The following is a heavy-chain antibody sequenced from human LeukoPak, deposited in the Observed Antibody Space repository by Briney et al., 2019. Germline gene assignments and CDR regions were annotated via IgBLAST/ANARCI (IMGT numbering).Heavy chain of an antibody. CDR3: ARDAIFGVVNHATHFDY. CDR2: IIPIFGTA. J-gene: IGHJ4*02. CDR1: GGTFSSYA. Sequence: ASVKVSCKASGGTFSSYAISWVRQAPGQGLEWMGRIIPIFGTANYAQKFQGRVTITTDESTSTAYMELSSLRSEYTAVYYCARDAIFGVVNHATHFDYWGQGTLVTVSS. V-gene: IGHV1-69*05. D-gene: IGHD3-3*01.